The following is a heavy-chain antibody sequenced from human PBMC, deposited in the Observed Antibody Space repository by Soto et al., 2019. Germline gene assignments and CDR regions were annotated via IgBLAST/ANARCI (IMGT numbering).Heavy chain of an antibody. J-gene: IGHJ4*02. D-gene: IGHD3-22*01. Sequence: ASVKVSCEASGYIFTGNYMHWVRQAPGQGLEYMGWINPNNGATNYAQNFQGRVTMTWDTSISTAYMEVRRLRSDDTAVYYCAPHYPDSSGYFDHWGQGTLVTVSS. V-gene: IGHV1-2*02. CDR3: APHYPDSSGYFDH. CDR1: GYIFTGNY. CDR2: INPNNGAT.